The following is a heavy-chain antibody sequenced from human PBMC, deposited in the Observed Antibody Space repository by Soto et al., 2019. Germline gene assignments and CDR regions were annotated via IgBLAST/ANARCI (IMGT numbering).Heavy chain of an antibody. CDR3: AHSPYCSGGSCYSGVPSWFDP. D-gene: IGHD2-15*01. J-gene: IGHJ5*02. CDR1: GFSLSTSGVG. CDR2: IYWDDDK. V-gene: IGHV2-5*02. Sequence: QITLKESGPTLVKPTQTLTLTCTFSGFSLSTSGVGVGWIRQPPGKALEWLALIYWDDDKRSSPSLKSRLTIPQDPSKNPVVLTTPNMDPVDTATYYCAHSPYCSGGSCYSGVPSWFDPWGQGTLVTVSS.